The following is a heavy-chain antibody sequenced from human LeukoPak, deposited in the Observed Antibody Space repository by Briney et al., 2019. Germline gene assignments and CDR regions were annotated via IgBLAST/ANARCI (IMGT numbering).Heavy chain of an antibody. CDR1: GYSISSGYY. V-gene: IGHV4-38-2*02. Sequence: SETLSLTCTVSGYSISSGYYWGWIRQPPGKGLEWIGSIYHSGSTYYNPSLKSRVTISVDTSKNQFSLKLSSVTAADTAVYYCARVQLRFGESQLYYYYMDVWGKGTTVTVSS. D-gene: IGHD3-10*01. CDR3: ARVQLRFGESQLYYYYMDV. CDR2: IYHSGST. J-gene: IGHJ6*03.